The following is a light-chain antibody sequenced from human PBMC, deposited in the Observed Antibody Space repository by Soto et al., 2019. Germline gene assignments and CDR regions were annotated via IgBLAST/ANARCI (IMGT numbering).Light chain of an antibody. CDR3: QQRINWPIT. J-gene: IGKJ5*01. Sequence: EIVLTQSPATLSLSPGERATLSCRASQSVSSYLAWYQQKPGKAPRLLIYDASNRATGIPARFSGSGSGTDFTLTISSLEPEDFAVYYCQQRINWPITFGQGTRLDIK. CDR2: DAS. CDR1: QSVSSY. V-gene: IGKV3-11*01.